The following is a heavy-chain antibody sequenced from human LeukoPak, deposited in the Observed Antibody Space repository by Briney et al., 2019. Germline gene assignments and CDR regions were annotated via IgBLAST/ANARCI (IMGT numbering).Heavy chain of an antibody. Sequence: SETLSLTCTVSGGSISSYYWSWIRQPPGKGLEWIGYIYYSGSTNYNPSLKSRVTISVDTSKSQFSLKLSSVTAADTAVYYCARWEGAVVIIYWGQGTLVTVSS. J-gene: IGHJ4*02. CDR1: GGSISSYY. D-gene: IGHD2-21*01. V-gene: IGHV4-59*01. CDR2: IYYSGST. CDR3: ARWEGAVVIIY.